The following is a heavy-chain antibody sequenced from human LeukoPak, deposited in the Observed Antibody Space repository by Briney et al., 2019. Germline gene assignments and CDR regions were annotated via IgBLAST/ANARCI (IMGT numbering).Heavy chain of an antibody. CDR3: ARDLGYSSTFLAFDI. D-gene: IGHD6-13*01. CDR1: GDSVSSNSAA. J-gene: IGHJ3*02. CDR2: THYRSKWFD. V-gene: IGHV6-1*01. Sequence: SQTLSLTCDISGDSVSSNSAAWNWIRQSPSRGLEWLGGTHYRSKWFDDYAESVKSRITINPDTSKNQFSLQLNSVTPEDTAVYYCARDLGYSSTFLAFDIWGQGTMVTVSS.